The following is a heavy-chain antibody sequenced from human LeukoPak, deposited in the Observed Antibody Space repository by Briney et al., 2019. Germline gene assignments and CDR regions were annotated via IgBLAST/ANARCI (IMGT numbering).Heavy chain of an antibody. CDR1: GGTFSSYA. D-gene: IGHD1-26*01. CDR2: VIPIFGTA. J-gene: IGHJ4*02. V-gene: IGHV1-69*05. CDR3: ARIKSSNTDSTSGTYFLY. Sequence: TVKVSCKASGGTFSSYAISWVRQAPGQGLEWMGRVIPIFGTANYAQKFQGRVTITTDESTSTAYMELSSLRSEDTAVHYCARIKSSNTDSTSGTYFLYWGQGTLVTVSS.